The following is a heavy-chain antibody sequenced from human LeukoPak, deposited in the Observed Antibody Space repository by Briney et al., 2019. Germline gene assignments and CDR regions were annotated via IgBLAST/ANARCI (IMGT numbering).Heavy chain of an antibody. V-gene: IGHV4-59*01. CDR2: IYYSGST. J-gene: IGHJ2*01. CDR1: GGSISSYY. D-gene: IGHD3-22*01. Sequence: SETLSLTCTVSGGSISSYYWSWIRQPPGKGLEWIGYIYYSGSTNYNPSLKSRVTISVDTSKNQFSLKLSSVTAADTAVYYCARDRYYDSSGPSRYFDLWGRGTLVTVSS. CDR3: ARDRYYDSSGPSRYFDL.